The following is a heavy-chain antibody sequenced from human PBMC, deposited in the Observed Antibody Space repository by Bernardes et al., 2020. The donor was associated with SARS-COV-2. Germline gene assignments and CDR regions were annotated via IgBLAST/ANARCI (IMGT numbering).Heavy chain of an antibody. V-gene: IGHV4-59*01. Sequence: SETLSLTCTVSGGSISSYYWSWIRQPPGKGLEWIGYIYYSGSTNYNPSLKSRVTISVDTSKNQFSLKLSSVTAADTAVYYCARVLRDCSSTSCRYDAFDIWGQGTMVTVSS. CDR2: IYYSGST. J-gene: IGHJ3*02. D-gene: IGHD2-2*01. CDR3: ARVLRDCSSTSCRYDAFDI. CDR1: GGSISSYY.